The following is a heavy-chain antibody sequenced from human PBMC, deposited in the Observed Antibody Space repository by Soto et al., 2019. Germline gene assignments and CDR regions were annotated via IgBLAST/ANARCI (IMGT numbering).Heavy chain of an antibody. CDR3: ARRDSGGFYRFFDS. CDR2: TGSGTGPG. J-gene: IGHJ4*02. D-gene: IGHD2-15*01. Sequence: SVKVSCEASGGSLSTNPISWVRQAPGQGLEWMGGTGSGTGPGNHAQKFQGRLTVTADKSTSTVYMELTNLSSEDTAVYYCARRDSGGFYRFFDSWGQGTLVTVSS. V-gene: IGHV1-69*06. CDR1: GGSLSTNP.